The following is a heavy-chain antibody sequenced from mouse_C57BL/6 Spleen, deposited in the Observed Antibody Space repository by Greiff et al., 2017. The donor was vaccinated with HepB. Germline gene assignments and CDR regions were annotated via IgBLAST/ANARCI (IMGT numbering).Heavy chain of an antibody. CDR1: GFTFSDYG. Sequence: EVKLMESGGGLVKPGGSLKLSCAASGFTFSDYGMHWVRQAPEKGLEWVAYISSGSSTIYYPDTVKGRFTISRDNAKNTLFLQMTSLRSEDTAMYYCARSGTVFDYWGQGTTLTVSS. CDR3: ARSGTVFDY. CDR2: ISSGSSTI. D-gene: IGHD4-1*01. V-gene: IGHV5-17*01. J-gene: IGHJ2*01.